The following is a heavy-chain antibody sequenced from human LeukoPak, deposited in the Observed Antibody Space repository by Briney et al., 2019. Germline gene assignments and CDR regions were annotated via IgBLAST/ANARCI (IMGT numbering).Heavy chain of an antibody. Sequence: SETLSLTCTASGGSISSYYWNWIRQPPGKGLEWIGYIYYSGSTNYNPSLKSRVTISVDTSKNQFSLKLSSVTAADTAVYYCARENGDYADYWGQGTLVTVSS. J-gene: IGHJ4*02. V-gene: IGHV4-59*01. CDR1: GGSISSYY. CDR3: ARENGDYADY. D-gene: IGHD4-17*01. CDR2: IYYSGST.